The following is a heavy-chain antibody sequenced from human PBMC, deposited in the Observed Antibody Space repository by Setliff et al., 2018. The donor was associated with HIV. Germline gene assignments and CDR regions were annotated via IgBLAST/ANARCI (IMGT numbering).Heavy chain of an antibody. V-gene: IGHV4-39*07. D-gene: IGHD5-18*01. CDR2: IFYSGTT. Sequence: SETLSLTCSVSGAFTTSSLYSWGWFRQSPGKGLEWIGTIFYSGTTTYSPSLKSRITISVDTSKKEFSLNLSSLTAADTAVFYCARGRYSYGPGWFDSWAQGAVVTVSS. CDR3: ARGRYSYGPGWFDS. J-gene: IGHJ5*01. CDR1: GAFTTSSLYS.